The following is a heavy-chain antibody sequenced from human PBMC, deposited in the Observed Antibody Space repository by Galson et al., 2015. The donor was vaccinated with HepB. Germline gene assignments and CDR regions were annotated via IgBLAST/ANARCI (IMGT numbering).Heavy chain of an antibody. CDR1: GYKFSSYS. Sequence: SVKVSCKASGYKFSSYSPNWVRQAPGQGLEWMGWISTYNGDTNCPKKFQGRVSMTTDTSTNTAYMELRSLTTGDTAMYYCARDGVMGWSRSKRYFDYWGQGTLVTVSS. V-gene: IGHV1-18*04. CDR2: ISTYNGDT. J-gene: IGHJ4*02. CDR3: ARDGVMGWSRSKRYFDY. D-gene: IGHD3-3*01.